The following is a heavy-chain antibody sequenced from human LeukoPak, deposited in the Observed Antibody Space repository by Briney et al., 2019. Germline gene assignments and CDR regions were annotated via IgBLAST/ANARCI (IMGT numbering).Heavy chain of an antibody. CDR1: RYTFTSYD. CDR3: TRGSHRGYCTTSDCYTVDF. J-gene: IGHJ4*02. D-gene: IGHD2-8*01. Sequence: GASVKVSCKAARYTFTSYDINWVRQAPGQGLEWMGWMNPDSGNTGCAQKFQGRVTMTRNTSINTAYMELGGLTSDDTAIYFCTRGSHRGYCTTSDCYTVDFWRQGTLVSVSS. CDR2: MNPDSGNT. V-gene: IGHV1-8*02.